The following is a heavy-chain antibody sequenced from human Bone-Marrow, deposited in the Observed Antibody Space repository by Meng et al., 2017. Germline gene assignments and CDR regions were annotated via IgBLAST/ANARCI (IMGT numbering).Heavy chain of an antibody. CDR3: AGISYYYGSGSYYKSYYFDY. J-gene: IGHJ4*02. Sequence: ASLSLTMSVHVTSCSGDDCVWIRTHRGKGLECIGEINHSGSTTYNPSLKSRVTISVDTSKNQFSLKLSSVTAADTAVYYCAGISYYYGSGSYYKSYYFDYWGQGTLVTVSS. V-gene: IGHV4-34*01. CDR1: VTSCSGDD. D-gene: IGHD3-10*01. CDR2: INHSGST.